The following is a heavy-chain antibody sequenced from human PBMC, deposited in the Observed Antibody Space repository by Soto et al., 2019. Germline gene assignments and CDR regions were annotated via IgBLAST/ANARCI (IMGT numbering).Heavy chain of an antibody. Sequence: GGSLRLSCAASVFTFTYYSMIWIRQAPGKGLEWLAFIDSRGRTLSYADSVKGRFTISRDNAKNSLYLQMHSLRADDTAVYYCARQAARNYIDSWGQGDVVTVSS. CDR3: ARQAARNYIDS. J-gene: IGHJ4*02. CDR1: VFTFTYYS. CDR2: IDSRGRTL. D-gene: IGHD6-6*01. V-gene: IGHV3-11*01.